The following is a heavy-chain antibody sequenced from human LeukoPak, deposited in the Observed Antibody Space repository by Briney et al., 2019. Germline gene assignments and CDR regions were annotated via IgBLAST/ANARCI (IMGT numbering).Heavy chain of an antibody. J-gene: IGHJ4*02. Sequence: PGGSLRLSCAASGFTFSSYWMSWVRQAPGKGLEWVANIKQDGSEKYYVDSVKGRFTISRDNSKNTLYLQMGSLRAEDMAVYYCARDKSGCCDFWGQGTLVTVSS. V-gene: IGHV3-7*01. CDR3: ARDKSGCCDF. D-gene: IGHD6-19*01. CDR2: IKQDGSEK. CDR1: GFTFSSYW.